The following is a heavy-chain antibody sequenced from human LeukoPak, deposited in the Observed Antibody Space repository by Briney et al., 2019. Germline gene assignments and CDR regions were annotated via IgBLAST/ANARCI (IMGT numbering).Heavy chain of an antibody. J-gene: IGHJ4*02. V-gene: IGHV3-30*03. CDR1: GFTFSSYG. D-gene: IGHD3-9*01. Sequence: PGGSLRLSCAASGFTFSSYGMLWVRQAPGKGLEWVAVISYDGSNKYYADSVKGRFTISRDNSKNTLYLQMNSLRAEDTAVYYCARDGRYFDWLLSALDYWGQGTLVTVSS. CDR3: ARDGRYFDWLLSALDY. CDR2: ISYDGSNK.